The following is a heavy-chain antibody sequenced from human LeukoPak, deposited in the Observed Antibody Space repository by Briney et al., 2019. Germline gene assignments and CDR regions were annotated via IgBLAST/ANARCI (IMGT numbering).Heavy chain of an antibody. D-gene: IGHD5-24*01. V-gene: IGHV3-53*01. Sequence: GGSLTLSCPVSGFSVTNNYMSWVRQAPGKGLEWVSVVYVGGATYYADSVKGRFTISRDNSENTLYLQMKSLRVEDTAVYYCARGDGYNFFDYWGQGTLVTVS. CDR2: VYVGGAT. J-gene: IGHJ4*02. CDR3: ARGDGYNFFDY. CDR1: GFSVTNNY.